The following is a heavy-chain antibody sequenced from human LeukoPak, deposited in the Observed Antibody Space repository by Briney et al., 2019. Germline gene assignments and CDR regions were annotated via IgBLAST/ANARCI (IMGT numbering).Heavy chain of an antibody. CDR3: ASGRPLDY. CDR1: GFTVDSSY. D-gene: IGHD3-10*01. Sequence: GGSLRLSCAASGFTVDSSYMSWVRRAPGKGLEWVSCISSSSSYIYYADSVKGRFTISRDNAKNSLYLQMNSLRAEDTAVYYCASGRPLDYWGQGTLVTVSS. J-gene: IGHJ4*02. CDR2: ISSSSSYI. V-gene: IGHV3-21*01.